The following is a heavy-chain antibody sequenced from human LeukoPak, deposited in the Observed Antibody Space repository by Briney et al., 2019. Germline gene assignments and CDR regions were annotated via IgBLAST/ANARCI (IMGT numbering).Heavy chain of an antibody. Sequence: GGSLRLSCAASGFTFSSYWMSWVRQAPGKGLEWVANIKQDGSEKYYVDSVKGRFTISRDNSKNTLYLQMNSLRAEDTAVYYCARDRDYGGNPEAFDIWGQGTMVTVSS. CDR3: ARDRDYGGNPEAFDI. J-gene: IGHJ3*02. D-gene: IGHD4-23*01. CDR2: IKQDGSEK. V-gene: IGHV3-7*03. CDR1: GFTFSSYW.